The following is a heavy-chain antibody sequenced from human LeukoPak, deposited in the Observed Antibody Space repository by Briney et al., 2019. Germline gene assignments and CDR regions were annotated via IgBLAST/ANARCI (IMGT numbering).Heavy chain of an antibody. CDR1: GGSISGTNW. J-gene: IGHJ4*02. D-gene: IGHD1-26*01. V-gene: IGHV4-4*02. Sequence: KPSETLSLTCGVSGGSISGTNWWSWVRQPPEQGLEWIGDISLAGPTNYNPSLNGRATMSLDNSSNQLSLPLTSVTAADTATYFCSRESGPFCPFGYWGQGTLVIVSS. CDR2: ISLAGPT. CDR3: SRESGPFCPFGY.